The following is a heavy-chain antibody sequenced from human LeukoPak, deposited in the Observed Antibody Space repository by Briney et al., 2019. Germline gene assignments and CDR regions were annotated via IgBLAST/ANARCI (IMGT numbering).Heavy chain of an antibody. V-gene: IGHV1-18*01. CDR2: ISAYNGNT. CDR3: ARDGPVPAAMSDAFDI. Sequence: GASVKVSCKASGYTFTSYGISWVRQAPGQGLEWMGWISAYNGNTNYAQKLQGRVTMTTDTSTSIAYMELRSLRSDDTAVYYCARDGPVPAAMSDAFDIWGQGTMVTVSS. CDR1: GYTFTSYG. J-gene: IGHJ3*02. D-gene: IGHD2-2*01.